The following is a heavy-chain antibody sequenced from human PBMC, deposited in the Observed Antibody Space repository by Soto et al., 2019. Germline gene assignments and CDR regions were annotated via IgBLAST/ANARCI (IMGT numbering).Heavy chain of an antibody. CDR2: IKSKTDGGTT. V-gene: IGHV3-15*01. J-gene: IGHJ4*02. CDR1: GFTFSNAW. CDR3: HTGVVVVPADPGY. Sequence: EVQLVESGGGLVKPGGSLRLSCAASGFTFSNAWMSWVRQAPGKGLEWVGRIKSKTDGGTTDYAAPVKGRFTISRDDSKNTLYLQMNSLKTADTAVSYCHTGVVVVPADPGYWGQVTLVTVAS. D-gene: IGHD2-2*01.